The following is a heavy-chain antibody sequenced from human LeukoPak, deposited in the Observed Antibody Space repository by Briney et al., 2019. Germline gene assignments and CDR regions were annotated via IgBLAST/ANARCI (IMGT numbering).Heavy chain of an antibody. V-gene: IGHV4-61*08. CDR1: GGSISSGDYS. CDR3: ARAYSSGWYGGDYYYYGMDV. D-gene: IGHD6-19*01. CDR2: IYYSGST. J-gene: IGHJ6*02. Sequence: SQTLSLTCAVSGGSISSGDYSWSWVRQPPGKGLEWIGYIYYSGSTNYNPSLKSRVTISVDTSKNQFSLKLSSVTAADTAVYYCARAYSSGWYGGDYYYYGMDVWGQGTTVTVSS.